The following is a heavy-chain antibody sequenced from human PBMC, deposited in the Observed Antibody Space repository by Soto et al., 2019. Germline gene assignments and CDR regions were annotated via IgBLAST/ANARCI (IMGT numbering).Heavy chain of an antibody. J-gene: IGHJ5*02. Sequence: SETLSLTCSVSGGSISSSIYFWGWIRQPPGKGLEWIGSIYYSGSTYYNPSLKSRVTVSVDTSNNQVSLQLNSVTPDDTAVYYCVRLIGNSWLDTWGQGTLVTVSS. V-gene: IGHV4-39*01. CDR1: GGSISSSIYF. CDR3: VRLIGNSWLDT. CDR2: IYYSGST.